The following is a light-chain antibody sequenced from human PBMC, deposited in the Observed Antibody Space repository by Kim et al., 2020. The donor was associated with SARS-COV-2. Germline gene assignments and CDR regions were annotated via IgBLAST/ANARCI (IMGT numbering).Light chain of an antibody. CDR3: AAWDYILDGPV. V-gene: IGLV1-44*01. J-gene: IGLJ3*02. Sequence: GQRVTLPFSGNTSYIGRNTVIWYHLLPGTAPQLLIYCNDQRPSGVPDRFSGSKSGTSASLAISGLQSEDEADYYFAAWDYILDGPVFGGGTHLTVL. CDR2: CND. CDR1: TSYIGRNT.